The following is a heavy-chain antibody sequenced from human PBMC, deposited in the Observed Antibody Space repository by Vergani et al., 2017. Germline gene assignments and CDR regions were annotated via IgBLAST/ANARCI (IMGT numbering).Heavy chain of an antibody. CDR2: VSWNSETI. Sequence: EEKLVESGGGLVQPGRSLRLSCEASGFRFDEYAMHWVRRVPGKGLEWVSGVSWNSETIRYADSVKGRFTISRDNAKNTLFLHMNSLRPEDTAVYYCAKVGRSEVAGTFGTFDIWGQGTMVTVSS. CDR1: GFRFDEYA. J-gene: IGHJ3*02. D-gene: IGHD6-19*01. V-gene: IGHV3-9*01. CDR3: AKVGRSEVAGTFGTFDI.